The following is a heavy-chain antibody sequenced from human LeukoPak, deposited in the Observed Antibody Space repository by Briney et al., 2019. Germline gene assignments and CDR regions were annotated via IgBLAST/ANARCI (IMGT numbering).Heavy chain of an antibody. Sequence: GGSLRLSCAASGFTFSGYAMNWVRPAPGKGLGWISYISRTYAIYYGDSVKGRFTVSRDNAKNSLYLQMNSLRAEDTAVYYCARDDNWAFDYWGQGTLVTVSS. CDR2: ISRTYAI. CDR3: ARDDNWAFDY. D-gene: IGHD1-1*01. V-gene: IGHV3-69-1*01. J-gene: IGHJ4*02. CDR1: GFTFSGYA.